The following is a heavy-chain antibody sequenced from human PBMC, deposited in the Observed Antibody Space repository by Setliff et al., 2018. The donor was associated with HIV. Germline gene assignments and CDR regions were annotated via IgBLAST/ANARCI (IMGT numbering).Heavy chain of an antibody. V-gene: IGHV1-18*01. Sequence: GASVKVSCKASGYTFISYWISWVRQAPGQGLEWMGWISAYNGNTNYAQKLQVRVTMTRDTSISTAYRGLSRLRSDDTAVYYCAKDHGPPDSNFWIDPLYMDVWGKGTTVTVSS. CDR3: AKDHGPPDSNFWIDPLYMDV. J-gene: IGHJ6*03. CDR1: GYTFISYW. CDR2: ISAYNGNT. D-gene: IGHD3-3*01.